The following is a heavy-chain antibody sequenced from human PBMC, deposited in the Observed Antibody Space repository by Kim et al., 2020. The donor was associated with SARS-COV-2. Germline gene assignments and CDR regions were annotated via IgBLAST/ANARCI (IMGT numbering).Heavy chain of an antibody. CDR3: ARGSSVLRFLEWLSHPKTFDY. CDR2: INHSGST. CDR1: GGSFSGYY. J-gene: IGHJ4*02. V-gene: IGHV4-34*01. D-gene: IGHD3-3*01. Sequence: SETLSLTCAVYGGSFSGYYWSWIRQPPGKGLEWIGEINHSGSTNYNPSLKSRVTISVDTSKNQFSLKLSSVTAADTAVYYCARGSSVLRFLEWLSHPKTFDYWGQGTLVTVSS.